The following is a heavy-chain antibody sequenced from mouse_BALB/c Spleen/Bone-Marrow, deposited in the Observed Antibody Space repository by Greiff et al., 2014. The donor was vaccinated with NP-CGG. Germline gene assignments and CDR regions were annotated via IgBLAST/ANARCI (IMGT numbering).Heavy chain of an antibody. D-gene: IGHD1-1*01. V-gene: IGHV14-3*02. CDR1: GFNIKDTY. CDR2: IDPANGNT. CDR3: ALLLRYYAMDY. J-gene: IGHJ4*01. Sequence: VQLQQSGAELVKPGASVKLSCTASGFNIKDTYMHWVKQRPEQGLEWIGRIDPANGNTKYDPKFQGKATITADTSSNTAYLQLSSLTSEDTAVDYCALLLRYYAMDYWGQGTSVTVSS.